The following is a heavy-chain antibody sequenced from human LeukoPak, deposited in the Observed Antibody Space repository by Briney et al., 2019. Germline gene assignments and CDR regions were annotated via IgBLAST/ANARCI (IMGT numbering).Heavy chain of an antibody. J-gene: IGHJ4*02. V-gene: IGHV3-48*01. D-gene: IGHD3-10*01. Sequence: GGSLRLSCAASGFTFSSYSMNWVRQAPGKGLEWVSYISSSSSTIYYADSVKGRFTISRDNAKNSLYLQMNSLRAEDTAVYYCATVRGGGSGSFFDYWGQGTLVTVSS. CDR1: GFTFSSYS. CDR2: ISSSSSTI. CDR3: ATVRGGGSGSFFDY.